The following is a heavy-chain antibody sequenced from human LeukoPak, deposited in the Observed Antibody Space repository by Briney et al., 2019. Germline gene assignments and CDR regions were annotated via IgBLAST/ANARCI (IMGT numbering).Heavy chain of an antibody. CDR3: ARRHSSGWYNWFDP. D-gene: IGHD6-19*01. V-gene: IGHV4-39*01. CDR1: GGSISSSSYY. Sequence: SETLSLTCTVSGGSISSSSYYWGWIRQPPGKGLEWIGSIYYSGSTYYNPSLKSRVTISVDTSKNQFSLKLSSVTAADTAVYYCARRHSSGWYNWFDPSGQGTLVTVSS. CDR2: IYYSGST. J-gene: IGHJ5*02.